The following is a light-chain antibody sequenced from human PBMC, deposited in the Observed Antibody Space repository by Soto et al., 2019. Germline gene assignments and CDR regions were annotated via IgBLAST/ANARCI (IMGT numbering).Light chain of an antibody. CDR2: WAS. CDR1: QSVLHSSNNKNY. CDR3: QQYYSIPPT. V-gene: IGKV4-1*01. J-gene: IGKJ1*01. Sequence: DIVMTQSVDSLAVSLGERATINCKSSQSVLHSSNNKNYLTWYHQKPGQPPKLLIYWASTRESGVPDRFSGSGSGTDFTLTISGLQAEDVAVYYCQQYYSIPPTFGQGTKVEIK.